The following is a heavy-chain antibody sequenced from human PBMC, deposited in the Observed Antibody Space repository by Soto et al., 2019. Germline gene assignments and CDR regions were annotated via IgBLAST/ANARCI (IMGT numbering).Heavy chain of an antibody. Sequence: EVQLVESGGGLVQPGGSLRLSCAASGFTVSSNYMSWVRQAPGKGLEWVSVIYSGGSTYYADSVKGRFTISRDNSKNTLYLQMNSLRAEDTAVYYCARDRREPRVGYQLLSYYYYYYMDVWGKGTTVTVSS. D-gene: IGHD2-2*01. CDR3: ARDRREPRVGYQLLSYYYYYYMDV. J-gene: IGHJ6*03. V-gene: IGHV3-66*01. CDR1: GFTVSSNY. CDR2: IYSGGST.